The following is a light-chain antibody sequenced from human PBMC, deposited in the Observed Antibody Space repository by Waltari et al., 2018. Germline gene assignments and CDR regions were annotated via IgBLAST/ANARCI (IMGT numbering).Light chain of an antibody. V-gene: IGKV3-20*01. CDR3: QHCLRLPVT. CDR1: QSVSRA. CDR2: GAS. J-gene: IGKJ1*01. Sequence: EIVLTQSTGTLSSSLGDRANLSCRASQSVSRALTWYQQKPGQAPRLLIYGASPRATGIPARFSGSGSGTDFSLTISRLEPDDFAVYYCQHCLRLPVTFGQGTTVEI.